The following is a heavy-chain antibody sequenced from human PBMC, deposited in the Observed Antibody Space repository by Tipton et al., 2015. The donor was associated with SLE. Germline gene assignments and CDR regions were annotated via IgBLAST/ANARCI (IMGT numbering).Heavy chain of an antibody. CDR1: DGSISTYY. J-gene: IGHJ2*01. D-gene: IGHD2-15*01. CDR2: VHYSGNT. Sequence: TLSLTCTVSDGSISTYYWSWIRQPPGKGLEYIGYVHYSGNTNYNPSLRSRVTISADTSRNQLSLRLTSVTAADTAVYYCARGTLHTTFALRCSGGGCSNWYLDLWGRGTLVAVSS. V-gene: IGHV4-59*01. CDR3: ARGTLHTTFALRCSGGGCSNWYLDL.